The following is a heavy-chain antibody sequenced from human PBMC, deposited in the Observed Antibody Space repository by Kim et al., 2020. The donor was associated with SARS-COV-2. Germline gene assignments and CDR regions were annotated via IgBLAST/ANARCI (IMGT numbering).Heavy chain of an antibody. V-gene: IGHV3-21*01. D-gene: IGHD5-12*01. Sequence: ADSVRGRFTIPRDNPKNSLFLQMNGLRAEDTAVYYCARVTNMVATIERDYWGQGTLVTVSS. J-gene: IGHJ4*02. CDR3: ARVTNMVATIERDY.